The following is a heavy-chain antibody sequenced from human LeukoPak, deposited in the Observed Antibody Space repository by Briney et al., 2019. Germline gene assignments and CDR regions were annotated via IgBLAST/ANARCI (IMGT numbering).Heavy chain of an antibody. J-gene: IGHJ4*02. CDR1: GFTFDDYA. CDR3: AKKQDFWSDNPFDY. Sequence: GRSLRLSCAASGFTFDDYAMHWVRQAPGKGLEWVSAISGSGGSTYYADSVKGRFTISRDNSKNTLYLQMNSLRAEDTAVYYCAKKQDFWSDNPFDYWGQGTLVTVSS. V-gene: IGHV3-23*01. D-gene: IGHD3-3*01. CDR2: ISGSGGST.